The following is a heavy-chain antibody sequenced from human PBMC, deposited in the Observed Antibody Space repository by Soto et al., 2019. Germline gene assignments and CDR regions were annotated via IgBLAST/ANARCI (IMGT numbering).Heavy chain of an antibody. J-gene: IGHJ5*02. CDR3: ARELEYCSSTSCYTNWFDP. D-gene: IGHD2-2*01. Sequence: QVQLVQSGAEVKKPGASVKVSCKASGYTFTSYGISWVRQAPGQGLEWMGWISANNGNTNYAQKLQGRVTMTTDTSTSTAYMELRSLRSDDTAVYYCARELEYCSSTSCYTNWFDPWGQGTLVTVSS. V-gene: IGHV1-18*01. CDR2: ISANNGNT. CDR1: GYTFTSYG.